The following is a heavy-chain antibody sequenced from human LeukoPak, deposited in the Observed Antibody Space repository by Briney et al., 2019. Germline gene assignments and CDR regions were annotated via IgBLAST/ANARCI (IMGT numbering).Heavy chain of an antibody. V-gene: IGHV3-21*01. CDR2: ISSSSSYI. D-gene: IGHD1-26*01. J-gene: IGHJ4*02. Sequence: KPGGSLGLSCAASGFTFSSYSMNWVRQAPGKGLEWVSSISSSSSYIYYADSVKGRFTISRDNAKNSLYLQMNSLRAEDTAVYYCAKDSQWGKVGTKGGYFDYWGQGTLVTVSS. CDR1: GFTFSSYS. CDR3: AKDSQWGKVGTKGGYFDY.